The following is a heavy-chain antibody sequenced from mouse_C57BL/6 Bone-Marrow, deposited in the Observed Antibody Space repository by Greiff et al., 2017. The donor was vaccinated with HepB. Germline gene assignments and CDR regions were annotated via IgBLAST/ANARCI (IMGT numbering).Heavy chain of an antibody. CDR1: GYTFTSYG. CDR3: AIPYDYDGAWFAY. D-gene: IGHD2-4*01. Sequence: QVQLQQSGAELARPGASVKLSCKASGYTFTSYGISWVKQRTGQGLEWIGEIYPRSGNTYYNEKFKGKATLTADKSSSTAYMELRSLTSEDSAVYFCAIPYDYDGAWFAYWGQGTLVTVSA. CDR2: IYPRSGNT. J-gene: IGHJ3*01. V-gene: IGHV1-81*01.